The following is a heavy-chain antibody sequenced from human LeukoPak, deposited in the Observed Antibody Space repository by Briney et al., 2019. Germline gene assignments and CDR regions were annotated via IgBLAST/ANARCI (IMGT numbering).Heavy chain of an antibody. Sequence: GGSLRLSCAASGFTFSDYSMNWVRQSPGKGLEWVSYIGSSSDTVYYADSVKGRFTISRDNGKNSLYFQMNSLRVEDTAVYYCAREYCSGGTCYSDYWGQGTLVTVSS. CDR1: GFTFSDYS. J-gene: IGHJ4*02. D-gene: IGHD2-15*01. V-gene: IGHV3-48*01. CDR2: IGSSSDTV. CDR3: AREYCSGGTCYSDY.